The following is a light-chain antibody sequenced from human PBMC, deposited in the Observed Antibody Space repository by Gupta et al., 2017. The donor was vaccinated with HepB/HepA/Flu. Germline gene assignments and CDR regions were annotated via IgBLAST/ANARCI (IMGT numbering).Light chain of an antibody. CDR1: SRDVGGYNY. V-gene: IGLV2-14*01. CDR3: SSYTSSSTYV. Sequence: QSALTQPASVSGSPGQSITISCTGTSRDVGGYNYVSWYQQQPGKAPKLMSYDVSNRPSGVSNRFSGSKSGNTASLTISGLQAEDEADYYCSSYTSSSTYVFGTGTKVTVL. CDR2: DVS. J-gene: IGLJ1*01.